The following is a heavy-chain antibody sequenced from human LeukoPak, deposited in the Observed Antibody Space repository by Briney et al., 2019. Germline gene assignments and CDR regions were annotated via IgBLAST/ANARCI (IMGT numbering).Heavy chain of an antibody. J-gene: IGHJ4*02. CDR2: IKSKTDGGTT. D-gene: IGHD3-16*02. Sequence: GGSLILSCAASGFTFSNAWMSWVRQAPGKGLEWVGRIKSKTDGGTTDYAAPVKGRFTISRDDSKNTLYLQMNSLKTEDTAVYYCTTGSYVWGSYRFIYWGQGTLVTVSS. CDR3: TTGSYVWGSYRFIY. V-gene: IGHV3-15*01. CDR1: GFTFSNAW.